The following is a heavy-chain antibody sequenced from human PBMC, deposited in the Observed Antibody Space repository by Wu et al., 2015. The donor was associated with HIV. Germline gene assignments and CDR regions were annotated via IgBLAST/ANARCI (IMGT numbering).Heavy chain of an antibody. CDR2: IIPIFGTA. Sequence: QVQLVQSGAEVKKPGSSVKVSCKASGGTFSSYAISWVRQAPGQGLEWMGGIIPIFGTANYAQKFQGRVTITADESTSTAYMEVSSLRFEDTAVYFCARDPFYYDRSGYYFYYMDVWGKGTTVTVSS. D-gene: IGHD3-22*01. V-gene: IGHV1-69*12. CDR1: GGTFSSYA. CDR3: ARDPFYYDRSGYYFYYMDV. J-gene: IGHJ6*03.